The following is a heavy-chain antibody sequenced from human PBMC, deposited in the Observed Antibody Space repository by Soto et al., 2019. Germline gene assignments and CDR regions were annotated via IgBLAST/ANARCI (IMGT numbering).Heavy chain of an antibody. CDR3: AISSIAARLSGMDV. Sequence: GESLKISCNGSGYSFTIYCISLVLQMPGKGLDWMGRIDPSDSYTNYSPSFQGHVTISADKSISTAYLQWSSLKASDTAMYYCAISSIAARLSGMDVWGQGTTVTAP. CDR2: IDPSDSYT. D-gene: IGHD6-6*01. J-gene: IGHJ6*02. CDR1: GYSFTIYC. V-gene: IGHV5-10-1*01.